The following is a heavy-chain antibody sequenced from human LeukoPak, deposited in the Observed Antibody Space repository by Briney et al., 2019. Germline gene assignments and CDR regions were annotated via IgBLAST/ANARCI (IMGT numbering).Heavy chain of an antibody. J-gene: IGHJ4*02. CDR1: GFTFDDYG. Sequence: PGGSLRLSCAASGFTFDDYGMSWVRQAPGKGLEWVSGINWNGGSTGFADSVKGRFIISRDNAKNSLYLQMSSLRAEDTALYYCARGGYCSGGSCDYADYWGQGTLVTVSS. D-gene: IGHD2-15*01. CDR2: INWNGGST. CDR3: ARGGYCSGGSCDYADY. V-gene: IGHV3-20*04.